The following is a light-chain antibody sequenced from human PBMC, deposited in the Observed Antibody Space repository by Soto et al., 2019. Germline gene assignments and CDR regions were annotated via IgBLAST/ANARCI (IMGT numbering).Light chain of an antibody. Sequence: IVLTQSPATLSLSPGARATLSCRASQSVSSYLAWYQQKPGQAPRLLIYGASSRATGTPGRFIGSGSGTEFTLPLPRLEPEDSAVDYCQQYGYSPTFGGGTKVDIK. CDR2: GAS. V-gene: IGKV3-20*01. J-gene: IGKJ4*01. CDR1: QSVSSY. CDR3: QQYGYSPT.